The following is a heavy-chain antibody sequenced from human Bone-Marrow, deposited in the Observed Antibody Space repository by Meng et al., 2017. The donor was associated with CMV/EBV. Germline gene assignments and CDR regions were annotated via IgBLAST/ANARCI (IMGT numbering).Heavy chain of an antibody. J-gene: IGHJ5*02. Sequence: ASVKVSCKPSGYIFTSYDINWVRQAPGQGLEWVGWVSVYKGDTKYAEKVEGRVTLTADTSASTAYPELRSLRFDDTAVYYCARSRVGAWTWFDPWGQGTLVTVSS. CDR3: ARSRVGAWTWFDP. CDR1: GYIFTSYD. CDR2: VSVYKGDT. D-gene: IGHD1-26*01. V-gene: IGHV1-18*01.